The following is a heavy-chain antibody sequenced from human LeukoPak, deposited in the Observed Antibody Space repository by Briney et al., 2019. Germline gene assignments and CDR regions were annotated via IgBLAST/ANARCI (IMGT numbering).Heavy chain of an antibody. J-gene: IGHJ6*03. V-gene: IGHV3-23*01. Sequence: GGSLRLSCAASGFTYSSYAMSWFRQAPEKGLEWVSGISGSGGGTYYADSVKGRFTISRDNSKNTLYLQMNSLRAEDTAVYYCARGSYMDVWGKGTTVTVS. CDR2: ISGSGGGT. CDR1: GFTYSSYA. CDR3: ARGSYMDV.